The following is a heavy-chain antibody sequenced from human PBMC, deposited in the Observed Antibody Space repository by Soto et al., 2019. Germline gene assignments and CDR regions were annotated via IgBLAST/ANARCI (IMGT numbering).Heavy chain of an antibody. J-gene: IGHJ5*02. CDR2: IDPSDSYT. Sequence: GESLQISCKGSGYSLSSSWVRWGRQMPGKVLEWMGRIDPSDSYTNYSPSFQGHVTISADKSISTAYLQWSGLKASDTAMYYCARLPYGDYVDWFDPWGQGTLVTV. CDR1: GYSLSSSW. V-gene: IGHV5-10-1*01. CDR3: ARLPYGDYVDWFDP. D-gene: IGHD4-17*01.